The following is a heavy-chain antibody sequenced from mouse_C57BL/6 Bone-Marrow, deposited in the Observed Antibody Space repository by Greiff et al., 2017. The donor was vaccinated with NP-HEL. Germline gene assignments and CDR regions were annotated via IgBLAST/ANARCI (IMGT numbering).Heavy chain of an antibody. CDR3: AREEYYYGSSYRFAY. V-gene: IGHV1-54*01. Sequence: QVQLQQSGAELVRPGTSVKVSCKASGYAFTNYLIEWVKQRPGQGLEWIGVINPGSGGTNYNEKFKGKATLTADKSSSTAYMQLSSLTSEDSAVYFWAREEYYYGSSYRFAYWGQGTLVTVSA. J-gene: IGHJ3*01. CDR2: INPGSGGT. CDR1: GYAFTNYL. D-gene: IGHD1-1*01.